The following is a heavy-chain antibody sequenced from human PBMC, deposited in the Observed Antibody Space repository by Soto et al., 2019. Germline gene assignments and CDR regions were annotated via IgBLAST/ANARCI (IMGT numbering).Heavy chain of an antibody. CDR1: GGSISSYY. D-gene: IGHD1-20*01. Sequence: QVQLQESGPGLVKPSETLSLTCTVSGGSISSYYWSWIRQPPGKGLEWIGYIYYSGITNYNPSLKSRVTISVDTSKKQFSLKLSSVTAADTAVYYCARYKSNYYYGMDVWGQGTTGTVSS. CDR2: IYYSGIT. V-gene: IGHV4-59*01. J-gene: IGHJ6*02. CDR3: ARYKSNYYYGMDV.